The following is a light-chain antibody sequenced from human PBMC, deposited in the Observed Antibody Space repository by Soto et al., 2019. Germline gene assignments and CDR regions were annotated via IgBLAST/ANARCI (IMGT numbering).Light chain of an antibody. Sequence: QSALTHPAYLSGSPGQSSAISYAGTSSDLGTYNYFSWYQQHPDTPPKLIIYXVRNXXSLVSDRFSGSKSGATVSLIISNLQAEDEADYYCFSSTTKISRHVLGTGTKVTVL. CDR1: SSDLGTYNY. J-gene: IGLJ1*01. V-gene: IGLV2-14*03. CDR3: FSSTTKISRHV. CDR2: XVR.